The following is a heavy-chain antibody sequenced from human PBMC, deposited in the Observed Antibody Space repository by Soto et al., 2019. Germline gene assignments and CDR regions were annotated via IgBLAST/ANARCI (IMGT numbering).Heavy chain of an antibody. Sequence: GGSLRLSCAASGFTFSSYSMNWVRQAPGKGLEWVSSISSSSSYIYYADSVKGRFTISRDNAKNSLYLQMNSLRAEDTAVYYCARGGIAARPVIAVAGKPFWYWGQGTLVTVSS. CDR2: ISSSSSYI. J-gene: IGHJ4*02. V-gene: IGHV3-21*01. CDR3: ARGGIAARPVIAVAGKPFWY. CDR1: GFTFSSYS. D-gene: IGHD6-19*01.